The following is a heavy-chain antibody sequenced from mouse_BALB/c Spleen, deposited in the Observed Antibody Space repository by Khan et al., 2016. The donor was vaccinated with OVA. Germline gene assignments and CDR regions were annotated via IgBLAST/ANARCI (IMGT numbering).Heavy chain of an antibody. CDR2: ISYSGNT. CDR3: ARVYGGDFDY. D-gene: IGHD1-1*01. J-gene: IGHJ2*01. CDR1: GYSITSDYA. Sequence: VRLQQSGPGLVKPSQSLSLTCTVTGYSITSDYAWNWIRQFPGNKLEWMGFISYSGNTNYTPSLKSRISITRDTSKNQFFLQLNSVTTEDTATYYCARVYGGDFDYWGQGTTLTVSS. V-gene: IGHV3-2*02.